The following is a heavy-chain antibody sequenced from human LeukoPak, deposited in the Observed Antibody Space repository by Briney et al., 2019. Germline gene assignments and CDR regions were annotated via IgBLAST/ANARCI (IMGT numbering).Heavy chain of an antibody. CDR2: ISGSGGGT. CDR1: GGTFISYA. CDR3: AKVGIVVVPAASYYFDY. Sequence: SCKASGGTFISYAMSWVRQAPGKGLEWVSTISGSGGGTYYADSVKGRFTISRDNSKNTLYLQMNSLRAEDTAVYYCAKVGIVVVPAASYYFDYWGQGTLVTVSS. D-gene: IGHD2-2*01. V-gene: IGHV3-23*01. J-gene: IGHJ4*02.